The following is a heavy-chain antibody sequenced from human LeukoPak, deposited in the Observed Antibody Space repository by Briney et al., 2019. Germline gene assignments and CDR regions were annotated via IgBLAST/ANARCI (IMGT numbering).Heavy chain of an antibody. V-gene: IGHV3-23*01. D-gene: IGHD1-26*01. CDR3: ARENTYSGSYFKYYFDY. CDR2: ISGSGGST. CDR1: GFTFSSSA. J-gene: IGHJ4*02. Sequence: GGSLTLSCAASGFTFSSSAMSWVRQAPGKELEWVSAISGSGGSTYYADSVKGRFTISRDNSKNTLYLQMNSLRAEDTAVYYCARENTYSGSYFKYYFDYWGQGTLVTVSS.